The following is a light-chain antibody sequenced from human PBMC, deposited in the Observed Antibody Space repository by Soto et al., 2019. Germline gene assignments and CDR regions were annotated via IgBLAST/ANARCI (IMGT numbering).Light chain of an antibody. Sequence: ETVLTQSPGTLSLSPGERATLSCRASQSVSSNYLAWYQQKPGQAPRLLMYGASTRATGIPDRFSGSGSGTDFTLTIIRLEPEDFAVYYCQHFGRSPPSWTFGQGTKVEIK. V-gene: IGKV3-20*01. CDR1: QSVSSNY. CDR3: QHFGRSPPSWT. J-gene: IGKJ1*01. CDR2: GAS.